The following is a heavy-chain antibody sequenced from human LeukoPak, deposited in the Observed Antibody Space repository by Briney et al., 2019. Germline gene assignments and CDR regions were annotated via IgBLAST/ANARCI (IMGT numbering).Heavy chain of an antibody. J-gene: IGHJ4*02. CDR2: IRADNSGT. D-gene: IGHD3-16*01. CDR3: AKDKYSGKDWGDYFDY. CDR1: GFTFSSYA. V-gene: IGHV3-23*01. Sequence: PGGSLRLSCAASGFTFSSYAMSWVRQAPGKGLEWVSAIRADNSGTHHADSLKGRFTISSGNSKSTLYLQMNSLRAEDTAVYYCAKDKYSGKDWGDYFDYWGQGTLVTVSS.